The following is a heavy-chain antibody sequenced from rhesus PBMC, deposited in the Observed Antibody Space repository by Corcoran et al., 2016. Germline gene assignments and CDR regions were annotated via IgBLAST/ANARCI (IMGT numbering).Heavy chain of an antibody. Sequence: QVQLQESGPGLLKPSETLSLTCAVSGGSFSGGYGWGWIRQSPGKGLEWIGTIYSDSGNTYYNPSLKSRATISTETSRNQFSLKLSSVTAADTANYYCARDSYSAFDCWGQGVLVTVSS. V-gene: IGHV4S7*01. D-gene: IGHD5-24*01. CDR1: GGSFSGGYG. CDR3: ARDSYSAFDC. CDR2: IYSDSGNT. J-gene: IGHJ4*01.